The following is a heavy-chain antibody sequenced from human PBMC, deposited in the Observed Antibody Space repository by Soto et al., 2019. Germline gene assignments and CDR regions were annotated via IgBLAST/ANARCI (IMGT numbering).Heavy chain of an antibody. CDR3: AKQQLVRGYCSGGSCHALD. J-gene: IGHJ4*02. CDR2: ISGSGGST. D-gene: IGHD2-15*01. Sequence: EVQLLESGGGLVQPGGSLRLSCAASGFTFSSYAMSWVRQAPGKGLEWVSAISGSGGSTYYADSVKGRFTISRDNSKNTLYLQMNSLRAEDSAVYYCAKQQLVRGYCSGGSCHALDWGQGTLDTVSS. V-gene: IGHV3-23*01. CDR1: GFTFSSYA.